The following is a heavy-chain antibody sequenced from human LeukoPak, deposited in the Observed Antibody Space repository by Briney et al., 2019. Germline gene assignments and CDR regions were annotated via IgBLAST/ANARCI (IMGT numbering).Heavy chain of an antibody. CDR2: IYYSGNT. Sequence: SETLSLTCAVSGDSISTSNSYWGWIRRPPGKGLEWVGSIYYSGNTYYNPSLKSRVTISVDTSKNQFSLKLSSVTAADTAVYYCARGLRYYYYYYMDVWGKGTTVTVSS. J-gene: IGHJ6*03. V-gene: IGHV4-39*01. CDR1: GDSISTSNSY. CDR3: ARGLRYYYYYYMDV. D-gene: IGHD3-16*01.